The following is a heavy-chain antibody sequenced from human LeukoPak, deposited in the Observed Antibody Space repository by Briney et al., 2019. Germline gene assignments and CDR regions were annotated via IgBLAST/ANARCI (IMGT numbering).Heavy chain of an antibody. D-gene: IGHD3-22*01. Sequence: PSETLSLTCAVYSGSFSGYYWSWIRQPPGKGLEWIGEINHSGSTNYNPSLKSRVTISVDTSKNQFSLKLSSVTAADTAVYYCARSYYDSSGYYIPEYFQHWGQGTLVTVSS. V-gene: IGHV4-34*01. CDR1: SGSFSGYY. CDR3: ARSYYDSSGYYIPEYFQH. CDR2: INHSGST. J-gene: IGHJ1*01.